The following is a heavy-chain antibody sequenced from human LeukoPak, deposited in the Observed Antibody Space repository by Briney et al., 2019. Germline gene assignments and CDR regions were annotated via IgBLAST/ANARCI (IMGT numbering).Heavy chain of an antibody. D-gene: IGHD1-1*01. Sequence: GGSLRLSCAASGFTFSGSAMHWVRQASGKGLEWVGRIRSKANSYATAYAASVKGRFTISRDDSKNTAYLQMNSLRAEDTAVYYCAKDWAPGGYERRAFDIWGQGTMVTVSS. V-gene: IGHV3-73*01. CDR3: AKDWAPGGYERRAFDI. CDR1: GFTFSGSA. J-gene: IGHJ3*02. CDR2: IRSKANSYAT.